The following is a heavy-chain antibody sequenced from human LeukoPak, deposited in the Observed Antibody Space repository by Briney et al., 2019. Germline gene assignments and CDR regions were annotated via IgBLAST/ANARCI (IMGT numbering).Heavy chain of an antibody. J-gene: IGHJ4*02. CDR1: GYTFTIYG. Sequence: ASVKVSCKASGYTFTIYGISWVRQAPGQGLEWMGWISAYKGKTNYAQKLQGRVTMTTDTSTSTAYMELRSLRSDDTAVYYCARDNSPYCGGDCYVGYWGQGTLVTVSS. CDR2: ISAYKGKT. CDR3: ARDNSPYCGGDCYVGY. D-gene: IGHD2-21*02. V-gene: IGHV1-18*01.